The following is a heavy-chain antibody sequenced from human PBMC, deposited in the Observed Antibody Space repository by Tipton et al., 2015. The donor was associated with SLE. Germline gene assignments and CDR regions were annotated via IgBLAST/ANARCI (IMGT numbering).Heavy chain of an antibody. CDR1: GGAISSSGYY. J-gene: IGHJ6*03. CDR3: ARLPREWEVNALYYYFYYVDV. V-gene: IGHV4-39*01. CDR2: AYYTGRT. D-gene: IGHD1-26*01. Sequence: TLSLTCSVSGGAISSSGYYWGWIRQPPSKELGWIGNAYYTGRTYYSPSRQSRVTISVDTSKNQFSLTLSSVTAADTAVYYCARLPREWEVNALYYYFYYVDVWGKGTPVTVSS.